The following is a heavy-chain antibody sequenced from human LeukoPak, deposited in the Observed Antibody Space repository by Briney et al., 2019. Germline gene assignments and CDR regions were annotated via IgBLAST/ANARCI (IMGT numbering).Heavy chain of an antibody. CDR3: AELGITMIGGV. D-gene: IGHD3-10*02. Sequence: GGSLRISCAASGFTFSSYAMSWVRQAPGKGLERVSAISGSGGSTYYADSVKGRFTISRDNSKNTLYLQMNSLRAEDTAVYYCAELGITMIGGVWGKGTTVTISS. V-gene: IGHV3-23*01. CDR1: GFTFSSYA. CDR2: ISGSGGST. J-gene: IGHJ6*04.